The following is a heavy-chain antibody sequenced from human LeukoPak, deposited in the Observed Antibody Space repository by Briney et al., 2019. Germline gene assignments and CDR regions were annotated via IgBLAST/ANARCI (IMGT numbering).Heavy chain of an antibody. V-gene: IGHV3-21*01. CDR2: ISSSSSYI. CDR3: AVPQWIPSDAFDI. J-gene: IGHJ3*02. CDR1: GFTFSSYS. Sequence: GGSLRLSCAASGFTFSSYSMNWVRQAPGKGLEWVSSISSSSSYIYYADSVKGRFTISRDNAKNSLYLQMNSLRAEDTAVYYCAVPQWIPSDAFDIWGQGTMVTVSS. D-gene: IGHD5-18*01.